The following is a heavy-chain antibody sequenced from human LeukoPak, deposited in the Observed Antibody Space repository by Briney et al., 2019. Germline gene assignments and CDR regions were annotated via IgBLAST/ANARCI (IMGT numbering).Heavy chain of an antibody. CDR3: AKKYDSSGYYPGYFDY. D-gene: IGHD3-22*01. CDR1: GFTFSSYG. J-gene: IGHJ4*02. Sequence: GGSLRLSCAASGFTFSSYGMHWVRQAPGKGLEWVAFIRYDGSNKYYADSVKGRFTIYRDNSKNTLYLQMNSLRAEDTAVYYCAKKYDSSGYYPGYFDYWGQGTLVTVSS. V-gene: IGHV3-30*02. CDR2: IRYDGSNK.